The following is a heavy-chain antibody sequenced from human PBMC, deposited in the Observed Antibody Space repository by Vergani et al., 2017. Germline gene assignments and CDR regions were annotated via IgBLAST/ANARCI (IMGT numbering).Heavy chain of an antibody. Sequence: EVQLVQSGAEVKKPGESLKISCKGSGYSFTSYWIGWVRQMPGKGLEWMGIIYPGDSDTRYSPSFQGQVTITADKAISTAYLQWSSLKASDTAMYYCARIGYSGSYYSGMDVWGQGTTVTVS. V-gene: IGHV5-51*03. J-gene: IGHJ6*02. CDR1: GYSFTSYW. D-gene: IGHD1-26*01. CDR3: ARIGYSGSYYSGMDV. CDR2: IYPGDSDT.